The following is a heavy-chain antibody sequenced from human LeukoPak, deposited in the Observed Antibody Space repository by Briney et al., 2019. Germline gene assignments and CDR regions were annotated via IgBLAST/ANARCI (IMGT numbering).Heavy chain of an antibody. CDR1: GASISSNSYY. Sequence: PSETLSLTCTVSGASISSNSYYSAWIRQPPGKGLEWIGTIYYSGNTYYNPSLKSRVTISIDTSKNQFSLKLSSVTAADTAVYYSSRLSYYNYYMDVWGKGTTVTVSS. CDR2: IYYSGNT. CDR3: SRLSYYNYYMDV. V-gene: IGHV4-39*01. J-gene: IGHJ6*03.